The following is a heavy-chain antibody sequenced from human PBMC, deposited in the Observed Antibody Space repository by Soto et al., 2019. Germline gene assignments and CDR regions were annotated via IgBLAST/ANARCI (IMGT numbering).Heavy chain of an antibody. V-gene: IGHV1-18*01. CDR2: ISPYTGNT. J-gene: IGHJ6*02. CDR3: VMVDNYVTPTPQDV. CDR1: GYIFVNYG. D-gene: IGHD3-16*01. Sequence: QVQLVQSGDEVKKPGASVKVSCKASGYIFVNYGIAWVRQAPGQGLEWMGWISPYTGNTHSATKIQGSLTMTTDTXXRTAYMDLGGLTSDDPAVYYCVMVDNYVTPTPQDVWGQGTTVTVSS.